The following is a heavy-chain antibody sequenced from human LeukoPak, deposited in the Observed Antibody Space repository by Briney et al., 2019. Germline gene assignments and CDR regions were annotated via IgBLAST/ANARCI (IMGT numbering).Heavy chain of an antibody. J-gene: IGHJ4*02. CDR1: GFTFGDYA. CDR3: TQSGSYDY. Sequence: GGSLRLSCTASGFTFGDYAMSWVRQAPGKGLEWVGFIRSKAYGGTTEYAASVKGRFTNSRDDSKSIAYLQMNSLKTEDTAVYYCTQSGSYDYWGQGTLVTVSS. V-gene: IGHV3-49*04. D-gene: IGHD1-26*01. CDR2: IRSKAYGGTT.